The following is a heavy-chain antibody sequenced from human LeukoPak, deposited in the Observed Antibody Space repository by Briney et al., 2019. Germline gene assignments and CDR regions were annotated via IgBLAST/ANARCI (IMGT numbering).Heavy chain of an antibody. Sequence: MPSETLSLTCTVSSGSFRTYYWSGIRQPPGKGLEWIGYIFYNEGTSYNPSLKSRVTISVDTSNNQLSLKVNSVTAADTAMYYCVKSNSRYQPWTLDIWGRGTMVTVSS. V-gene: IGHV4-59*01. D-gene: IGHD2-2*01. CDR3: VKSNSRYQPWTLDI. J-gene: IGHJ3*02. CDR2: IFYNEGT. CDR1: SGSFRTYY.